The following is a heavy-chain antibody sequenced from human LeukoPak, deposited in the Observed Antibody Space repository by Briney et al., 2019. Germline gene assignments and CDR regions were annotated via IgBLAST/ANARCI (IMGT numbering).Heavy chain of an antibody. CDR1: VGSISSGSYY. D-gene: IGHD2-15*01. Sequence: PSQTLSLTCTVSVGSISSGSYYWSWSRQPAGKGLEWIGRIYTSGSTNYNPALKSRVTISVDTSKNQFSLKLSSVTAADTAVYYCARVPFHCSGGSCYSEGYYYYYMDVWGKGTTVTVSS. J-gene: IGHJ6*03. V-gene: IGHV4-61*02. CDR3: ARVPFHCSGGSCYSEGYYYYYMDV. CDR2: IYTSGST.